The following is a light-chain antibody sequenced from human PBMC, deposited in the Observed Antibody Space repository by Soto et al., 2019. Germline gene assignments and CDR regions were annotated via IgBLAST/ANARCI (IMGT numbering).Light chain of an antibody. Sequence: QSALTQPASVSGSAEQSITSSCTGTSSDVGGYNYVSWYQQHPGKAPKLMIYDVSNRPSGVSNRFSGSKSGNTASLTISGLQAEDEADYYFSSYTSITTVVFGGGTKLTVL. V-gene: IGLV2-14*01. CDR3: SSYTSITTVV. J-gene: IGLJ2*01. CDR1: SSDVGGYNY. CDR2: DVS.